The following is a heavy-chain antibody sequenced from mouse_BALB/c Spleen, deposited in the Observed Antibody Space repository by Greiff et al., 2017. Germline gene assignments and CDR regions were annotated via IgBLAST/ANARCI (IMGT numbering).Heavy chain of an antibody. V-gene: IGHV2-2*02. CDR3: AIYGNSFAY. CDR1: GFSLTGYG. D-gene: IGHD2-1*01. Sequence: VKLMESGPGLVAPSQSLSITCTVSGFSLTGYGVNWVRQPPGKGLEWLGVIWSGGSTDYNAAFISRLSISKDNSKSQVFFKMNSLQANDTAIYYCAIYGNSFAYWGQGTLVTVSA. J-gene: IGHJ3*01. CDR2: IWSGGST.